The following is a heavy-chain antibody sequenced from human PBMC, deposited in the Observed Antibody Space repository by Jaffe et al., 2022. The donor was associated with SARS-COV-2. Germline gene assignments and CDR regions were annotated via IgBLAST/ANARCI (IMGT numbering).Heavy chain of an antibody. CDR3: ARDGASVADTLGWYFDL. V-gene: IGHV1-46*04. CDR1: GYIFTSYH. J-gene: IGHJ2*01. CDR2: INPRGGSI. Sequence: QVQLVQSGAEVKKPGASVKLSCKASGYIFTSYHIYWVRQAPGQGLEWMAIINPRGGSISYAQKLQGRVTLTRDTSTNTVYMELSSLTSEDTAVYYCARDGASVADTLGWYFDLWGRGTLVTVSS. D-gene: IGHD6-19*01.